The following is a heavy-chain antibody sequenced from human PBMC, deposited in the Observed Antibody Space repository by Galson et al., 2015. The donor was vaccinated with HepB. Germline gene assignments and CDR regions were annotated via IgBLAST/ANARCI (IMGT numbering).Heavy chain of an antibody. J-gene: IGHJ4*02. Sequence: SLRLSCAASGFTFSSYWMTWVRQAPGKGLEWLSYISSSTTYTNYADSVKGRFTISRDNAKNSLFLQINSLRAEDTAVYYCASVADADYGDHSHFDYWGQGTLVTVSS. CDR1: GFTFSSYW. CDR2: ISSSTTYT. D-gene: IGHD4-17*01. V-gene: IGHV3-21*05. CDR3: ASVADADYGDHSHFDY.